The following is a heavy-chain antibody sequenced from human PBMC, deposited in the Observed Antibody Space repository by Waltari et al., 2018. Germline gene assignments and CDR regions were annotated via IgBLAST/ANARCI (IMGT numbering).Heavy chain of an antibody. Sequence: EVQLVQSGAEVKKPGESLKISCKGSGYSFTSYWIGWVRQMPGKGLEWRGIIYPGDSATKYCPSFQGQVPSSADKSISTAYRQGSSLKASDTAMYYCARLGAIQSPFDYWGQGTLVTVSS. CDR1: GYSFTSYW. V-gene: IGHV5-51*03. CDR2: IYPGDSAT. CDR3: ARLGAIQSPFDY. D-gene: IGHD1-26*01. J-gene: IGHJ4*02.